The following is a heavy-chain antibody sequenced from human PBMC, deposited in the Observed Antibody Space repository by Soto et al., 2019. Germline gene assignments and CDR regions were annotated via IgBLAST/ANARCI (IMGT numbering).Heavy chain of an antibody. Sequence: SVKVSCKASGGTFSSYAISWVRQAPGQGLEWMGGIIPIFGTANYAQKFQGRVTITADESTSTAYMELSSLRAEDTAVYYCGKARLDYDSSEGFDPWGQGTLVTVSS. J-gene: IGHJ5*02. CDR3: GKARLDYDSSEGFDP. D-gene: IGHD3-22*01. CDR1: GGTFSSYA. CDR2: IIPIFGTA. V-gene: IGHV1-69*13.